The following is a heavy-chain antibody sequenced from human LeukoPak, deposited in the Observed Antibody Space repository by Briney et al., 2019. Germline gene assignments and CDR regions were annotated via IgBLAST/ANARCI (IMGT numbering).Heavy chain of an antibody. CDR3: AARVAVAGRSFDY. CDR1: XXTFSSYA. Sequence: AXXXTFSSYAMSWVRQXPGKGLXXXSAISCRGGSTYYADSVKGRFTISRDNSKNTLYLQMNSLRAEDTAVYYCAARVAVAGRSFDYWGQGTLVTVSS. D-gene: IGHD6-19*01. V-gene: IGHV3-23*01. J-gene: IGHJ4*02. CDR2: ISCRGGST.